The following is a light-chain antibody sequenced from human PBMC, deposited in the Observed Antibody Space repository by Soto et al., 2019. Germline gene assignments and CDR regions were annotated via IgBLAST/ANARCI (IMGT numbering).Light chain of an antibody. CDR3: SSYTRSSTLDV. CDR1: SSDVGGYNY. V-gene: IGLV2-14*01. J-gene: IGLJ1*01. Sequence: QSALTQPASVSGSPGQSITISCTGTSSDVGGYNYVSWYQQHPGKAPELMIYDVSNRPSGVSKRVSGSKSGNTASLTISGLQAEDEADYYCSSYTRSSTLDVFGTGTKVTVL. CDR2: DVS.